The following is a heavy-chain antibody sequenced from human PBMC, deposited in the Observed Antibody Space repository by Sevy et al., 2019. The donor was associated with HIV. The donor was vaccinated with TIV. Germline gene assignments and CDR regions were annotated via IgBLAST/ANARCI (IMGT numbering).Heavy chain of an antibody. V-gene: IGHV3-23*01. CDR1: GFTFSSYA. CDR3: AKGTPSAYCGGDCYHTDSEFDY. CDR2: ISGSGGST. Sequence: GGSLRLSCAASGFTFSSYAMSWVRQAPGKGLEWVSAISGSGGSTYYADSVKGRFTISRDNSKNTPYLQMNSLRAEDTAVYYCAKGTPSAYCGGDCYHTDSEFDYWGQGTLVTVSS. D-gene: IGHD2-21*02. J-gene: IGHJ4*02.